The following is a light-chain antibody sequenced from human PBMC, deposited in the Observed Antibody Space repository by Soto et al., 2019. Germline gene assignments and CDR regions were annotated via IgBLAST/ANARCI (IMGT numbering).Light chain of an antibody. Sequence: DIVLTQSPLSLPVTPGEPASISCRSSQSLLHSNGYNYLDWYLQKPGQSPQLLIYLGSSRASGVPDRFSGSGSGTDFKLKISRVEAEDVGVYYCMVGLRPPNTFGQGTELDIK. CDR3: MVGLRPPNT. V-gene: IGKV2-28*01. J-gene: IGKJ2*01. CDR2: LGS. CDR1: QSLLHSNGYNY.